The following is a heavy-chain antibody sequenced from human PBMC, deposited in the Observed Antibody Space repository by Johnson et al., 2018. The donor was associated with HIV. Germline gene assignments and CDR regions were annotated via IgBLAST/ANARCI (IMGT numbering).Heavy chain of an antibody. Sequence: VQLVESGGGLVQSGGSLRLSCVASGFTVSSNYMSWVRQAPGKGLEWVSVIYSGGRTYYADSVKGRFTISRENAKNSLYLQMNSLRAGDTAVYYCARGSSYYYDSSGYAFDIWGQGTMVTVSS. CDR3: ARGSSYYYDSSGYAFDI. CDR1: GFTVSSNY. V-gene: IGHV3-66*01. D-gene: IGHD3-22*01. J-gene: IGHJ3*02. CDR2: IYSGGRT.